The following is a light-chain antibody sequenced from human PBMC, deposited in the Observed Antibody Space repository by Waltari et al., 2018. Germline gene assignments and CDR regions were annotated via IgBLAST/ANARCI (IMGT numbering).Light chain of an antibody. Sequence: DIQMTQSPSTLSASVGDRVTITCRASQSISSWLAWYQQKPGKAPNLLIYKASSLESGVPSRFSGSGSGTEFTLTISSLQPDDCATYYCQQYNSYPFTCGGGTKVEIK. CDR2: KAS. V-gene: IGKV1-5*03. CDR1: QSISSW. CDR3: QQYNSYPFT. J-gene: IGKJ4*01.